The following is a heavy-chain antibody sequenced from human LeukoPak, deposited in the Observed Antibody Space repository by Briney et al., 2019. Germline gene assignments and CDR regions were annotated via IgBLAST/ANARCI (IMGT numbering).Heavy chain of an antibody. J-gene: IGHJ4*02. CDR3: ATGVLMVPSFDY. D-gene: IGHD2-8*01. CDR2: FDPEDGET. V-gene: IGHV1-24*01. Sequence: ASVKVSCKVSGYTLTELSMHWVRQAPGKGLEWRGGFDPEDGETIYAQKFQGGVTMTEDTSTDTAYMELSSLRSEDTAVYYCATGVLMVPSFDYWGQGTLVTVSS. CDR1: GYTLTELS.